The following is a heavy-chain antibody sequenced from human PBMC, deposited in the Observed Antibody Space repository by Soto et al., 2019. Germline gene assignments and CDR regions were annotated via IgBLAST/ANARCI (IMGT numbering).Heavy chain of an antibody. Sequence: ASVKVSCKTSGYTFRLYYMHWVRQAPGQGLEWMGWINSNSGDTTYAQKFQGRVTMTRDTSISTVYLEVTSVRSDDTAVYYCSRGMDVWGQGTTVTVSS. J-gene: IGHJ6*02. V-gene: IGHV1-2*02. CDR3: SRGMDV. CDR1: GYTFRLYY. CDR2: INSNSGDT.